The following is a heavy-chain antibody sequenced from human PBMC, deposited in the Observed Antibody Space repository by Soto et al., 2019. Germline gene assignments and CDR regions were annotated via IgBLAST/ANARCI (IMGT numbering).Heavy chain of an antibody. Sequence: QITLKESGPTLVKPTQTLTLTCTFSGFSLSTSGVGVGWIRQPPGKALEWLALIYWDDDKRYSPSLKSRLTXTXXTSKNQVAHTPPTIDPVDTATYYCAHYVRGSYQRYWVQGTLVTVSS. V-gene: IGHV2-5*02. CDR1: GFSLSTSGVG. J-gene: IGHJ4*02. CDR2: IYWDDDK. D-gene: IGHD1-26*01. CDR3: AHYVRGSYQRY.